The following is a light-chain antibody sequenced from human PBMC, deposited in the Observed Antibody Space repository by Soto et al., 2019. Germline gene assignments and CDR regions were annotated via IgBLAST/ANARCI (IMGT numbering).Light chain of an antibody. J-gene: IGKJ4*01. CDR3: QQYCSPLT. V-gene: IGKV3-20*01. CDR1: QSVSSSY. Sequence: EIVLTQSPGTLSLSPGERATLSCRASQSVSSSYLAWYQQKPGQAPRLLIYGASSRATGIPDRFSGSGSGTDFPLTISRLEPEDFAVYYCQQYCSPLTFGGGTKVEIK. CDR2: GAS.